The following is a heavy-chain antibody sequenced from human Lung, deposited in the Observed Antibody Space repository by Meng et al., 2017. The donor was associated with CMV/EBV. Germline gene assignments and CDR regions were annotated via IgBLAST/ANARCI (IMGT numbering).Heavy chain of an antibody. CDR3: ARVGGCSGGGCYHRLFDY. J-gene: IGHJ4*02. V-gene: IGHV4-30-4*01. CDR2: IYYTGST. D-gene: IGHD2-15*01. CDR1: GGSISSGDYY. Sequence: QGPLQEAGPVLVNPSQTLSLPCTVSGGSISSGDYYWSWIRQPPGKGLEWIGYIYYTGSTYYNPSLKSRVIISVDTSKNQFSLKLNSVTAADTAVYYCARVGGCSGGGCYHRLFDYWGQGTLVTVSS.